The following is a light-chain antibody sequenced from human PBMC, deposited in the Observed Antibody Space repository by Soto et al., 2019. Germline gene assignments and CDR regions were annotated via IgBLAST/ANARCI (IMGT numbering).Light chain of an antibody. CDR1: QSISSW. V-gene: IGKV1-5*03. CDR3: QQYNSYSRT. CDR2: RES. Sequence: DIQMTQSPSTLSASVGDRVTITCRASQSISSWLAWYQQKPGKAPKLLIYRESSLESGVPSRFSGSGYGTEFTLNISSLQPDDFATYYCQQYNSYSRTFGQGTKVEIK. J-gene: IGKJ1*01.